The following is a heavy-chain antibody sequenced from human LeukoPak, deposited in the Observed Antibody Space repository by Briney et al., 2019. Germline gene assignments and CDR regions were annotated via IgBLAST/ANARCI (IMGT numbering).Heavy chain of an antibody. CDR1: GFTFNSYG. V-gene: IGHV3-30*18. CDR3: TKARTAAAAVYFDY. D-gene: IGHD6-13*01. J-gene: IGHJ4*02. Sequence: GGSLRLSCATSGFTFNSYGMHWVRQAPGKGLEWVAIISYDGSEKYYGDSVKGRLTISRDNSKNTLYLQMNSLRAEDTAVYYCTKARTAAAAVYFDYWGQGTLVTVSS. CDR2: ISYDGSEK.